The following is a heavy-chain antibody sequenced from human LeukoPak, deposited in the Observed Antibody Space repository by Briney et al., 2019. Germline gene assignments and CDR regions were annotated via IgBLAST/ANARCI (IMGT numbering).Heavy chain of an antibody. J-gene: IGHJ4*02. CDR2: ISYDGSNK. V-gene: IGHV3-30-3*01. CDR3: ARDRAAVPYYSFDS. Sequence: GGSLRLSCAASGFTFSSYAMHWVRQAPGKGLEWVAVISYDGSNKYYADSVKGRFTISRDNSKNTLYLQMNSLRAEDTAVYYCARDRAAVPYYSFDSWGRGTLVTVSS. CDR1: GFTFSSYA. D-gene: IGHD3-9*01.